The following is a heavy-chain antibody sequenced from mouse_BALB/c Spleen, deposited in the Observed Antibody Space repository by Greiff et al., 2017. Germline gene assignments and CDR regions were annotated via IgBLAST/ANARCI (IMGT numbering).Heavy chain of an antibody. J-gene: IGHJ4*01. CDR1: GFSLTGYG. D-gene: IGHD2-14*01. CDR2: IWGDGST. Sequence: QVHVKQSGPGLVAPSQSLSITCTVSGFSLTGYGVNWVRQPPGKGLEWLGMIWGDGSTDYNSALKSRLSISKDNSKSQVFLKMNSLQTDDTARYYCARGNRYYAMDYWGQGTSVTVSS. CDR3: ARGNRYYAMDY. V-gene: IGHV2-6-7*01.